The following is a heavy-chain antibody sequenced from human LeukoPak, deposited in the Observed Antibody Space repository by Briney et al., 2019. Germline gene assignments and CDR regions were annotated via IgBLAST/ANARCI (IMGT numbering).Heavy chain of an antibody. D-gene: IGHD6-6*01. Sequence: SQTLSLTCTVSGVSISSGGYYWRWIRQPPGKGLEWIGYIYHSGSTYYNPSLKSRVTISVDRSKNQFSLKLSSVTAADTAVYYCARDVAARRGLGLSWFDPWGQGTLVTVSS. CDR2: IYHSGST. J-gene: IGHJ5*02. CDR1: GVSISSGGYY. CDR3: ARDVAARRGLGLSWFDP. V-gene: IGHV4-30-2*01.